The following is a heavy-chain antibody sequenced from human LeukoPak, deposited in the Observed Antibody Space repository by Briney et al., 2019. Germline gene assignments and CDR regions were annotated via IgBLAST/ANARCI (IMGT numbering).Heavy chain of an antibody. J-gene: IGHJ5*02. V-gene: IGHV4-39*01. CDR3: ARHGITMVQGVLYVWEFDP. Sequence: GSLRLSCAASGFTFSSYWMSWVRQAPGKGLEWIGSIYYSGSTYYNPSLKSRVTISVDTSKNQFSLKLSSVTAADTAVYYCARHGITMVQGVLYVWEFDPWGQGTLVTVSS. CDR1: GFTFSSYW. D-gene: IGHD3-10*01. CDR2: IYYSGST.